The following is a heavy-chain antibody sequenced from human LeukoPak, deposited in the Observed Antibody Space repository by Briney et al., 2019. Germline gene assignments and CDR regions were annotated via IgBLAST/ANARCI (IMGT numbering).Heavy chain of an antibody. CDR2: IYYSGST. Sequence: SETLSLTCTVSGDSINSYYWSWIRQPPGKGLEWVGFIYYSGSTHYNPSLESRVTISVDTSNNQFSLELSSVTAADTAVYYCARGIAAAGAYYYYYYGMDVWGQGTTVTVSS. V-gene: IGHV4-59*01. D-gene: IGHD6-13*01. CDR3: ARGIAAAGAYYYYYYGMDV. CDR1: GDSINSYY. J-gene: IGHJ6*02.